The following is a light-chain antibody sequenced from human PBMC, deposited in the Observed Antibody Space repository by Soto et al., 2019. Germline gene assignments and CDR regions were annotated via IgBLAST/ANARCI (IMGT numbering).Light chain of an antibody. Sequence: DIQITKSPSSVSASVGYRVTITCRASQSIYSSLNWYHQKPGKAPKLLIYAASNLQSGVPSRFSASGSGTDLTLSISSLQPEDFATYYCQQSYSVPYTFGQGTKLEI. J-gene: IGKJ2*01. CDR3: QQSYSVPYT. CDR2: AAS. CDR1: QSIYSS. V-gene: IGKV1-39*01.